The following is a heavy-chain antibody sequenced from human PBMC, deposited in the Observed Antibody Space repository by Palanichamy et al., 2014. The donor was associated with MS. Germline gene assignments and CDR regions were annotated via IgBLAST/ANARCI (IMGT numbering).Heavy chain of an antibody. V-gene: IGHV4-39*01. J-gene: IGHJ4*02. CDR1: GGSISSSSYY. CDR2: IYYSGST. D-gene: IGHD1-26*01. Sequence: QLQLQESGPGLVKPSETLSLTCTVSGGSISSSSYYWGWIRQPPGKGLEWIGSIYYSGSTYYNPSLKSRVTISVDTSKNQFSLKLSSVTAADTAVYYCASNEEWELHPFDYWGQGTLVTVSS. CDR3: ASNEEWELHPFDY.